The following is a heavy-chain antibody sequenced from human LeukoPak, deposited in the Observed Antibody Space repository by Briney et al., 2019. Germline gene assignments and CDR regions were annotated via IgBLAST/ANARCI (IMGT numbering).Heavy chain of an antibody. V-gene: IGHV1-2*02. D-gene: IGHD1-26*01. CDR1: GYIFTDYY. Sequence: ASVKVSCKAFGYIFTDYYMHWLRQAPGQGLEWMGWVIPTSGDTNYAQKFQGRVAMTRDTSINTVYMELSSLRADDTAVYYCARDQYSGSYYYWGQGTLVAVSS. J-gene: IGHJ4*02. CDR2: VIPTSGDT. CDR3: ARDQYSGSYYY.